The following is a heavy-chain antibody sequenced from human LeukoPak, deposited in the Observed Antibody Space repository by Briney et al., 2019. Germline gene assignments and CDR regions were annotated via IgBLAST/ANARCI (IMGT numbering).Heavy chain of an antibody. V-gene: IGHV1-2*02. Sequence: ASVKVSCKASGYTFSGYYMHWVRQAPGQGLEWMGWINPNTGGTNYAQNFQGRVTMTSDTSISTAYMELNSLRSDDTAVYYCARGTYYDSSGYSGVRLFDYWGQGTLLTVSS. J-gene: IGHJ4*02. CDR2: INPNTGGT. D-gene: IGHD3-22*01. CDR3: ARGTYYDSSGYSGVRLFDY. CDR1: GYTFSGYY.